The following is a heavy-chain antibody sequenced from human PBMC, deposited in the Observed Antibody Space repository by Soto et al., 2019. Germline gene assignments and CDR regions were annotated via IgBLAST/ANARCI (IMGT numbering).Heavy chain of an antibody. D-gene: IGHD2-2*02. J-gene: IGHJ4*02. CDR3: AKGSGTSCYSNSDY. CDR1: GFTFSTYA. Sequence: GGSLRLSCAASGFTFSTYAMSWVSQAPGKGLEWVSVICGNGGSAYYADSVKGRFTISRDNSKNTLYLQMNSLRVEDTAIYYCAKGSGTSCYSNSDYWGQGTPVTVSS. V-gene: IGHV3-23*01. CDR2: ICGNGGSA.